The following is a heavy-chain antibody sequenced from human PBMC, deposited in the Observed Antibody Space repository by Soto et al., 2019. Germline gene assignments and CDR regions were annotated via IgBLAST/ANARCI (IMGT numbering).Heavy chain of an antibody. J-gene: IGHJ5*02. CDR3: ARDLSLGYSSSSVPWFDP. D-gene: IGHD6-6*01. CDR1: GGSISSTTYY. CDR2: IYYSGST. Sequence: SETLSLTCTVSGGSISSTTYYWGWIRQPPGKGLEWIGYIYYSGSTYYNPSLKSRVTISVDTSKNQFSLKLSSVTAADTAAYYCARDLSLGYSSSSVPWFDPWGQGTLVTFSS. V-gene: IGHV4-31*03.